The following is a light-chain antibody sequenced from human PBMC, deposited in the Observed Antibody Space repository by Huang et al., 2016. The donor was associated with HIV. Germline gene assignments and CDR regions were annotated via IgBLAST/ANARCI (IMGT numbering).Light chain of an antibody. Sequence: DIQMTQSPSSLSASVGDRVTIICRASQGLSKSLAWYQQKPGKAPKLLLYATSKLESGVPSRVSGSGSGTHYTLTISTLQPEDLATYYCQQYQSVPWTCGQGTKVAI. CDR1: QGLSKS. V-gene: IGKV1-NL1*01. J-gene: IGKJ1*01. CDR3: QQYQSVPWT. CDR2: ATS.